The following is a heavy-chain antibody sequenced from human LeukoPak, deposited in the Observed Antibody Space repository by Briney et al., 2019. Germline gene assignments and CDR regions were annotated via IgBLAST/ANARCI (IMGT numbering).Heavy chain of an antibody. CDR1: GFTFDDYA. J-gene: IGHJ4*02. V-gene: IGHV3-9*01. Sequence: GGSLRLSCAASGFTFDDYAMHWVRQAPGKGLEWVSGISWNSGSIGYADSVKGRFTISRDNAKNSLYLQMNSLRAEDTAVYYCARLGGGYEFDYWGQGTLVTVSS. CDR2: ISWNSGSI. CDR3: ARLGGGYEFDY. D-gene: IGHD5-12*01.